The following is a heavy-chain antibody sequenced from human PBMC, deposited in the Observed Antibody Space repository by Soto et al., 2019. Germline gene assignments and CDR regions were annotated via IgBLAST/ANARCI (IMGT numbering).Heavy chain of an antibody. CDR2: INSDGSST. V-gene: IGHV3-74*01. Sequence: EVQLVESGGGLVQPGGSLRLSCAASGFTFSSYWMHWVRHAPGKGLVWVSRINSDGSSTSYADSVKGRFTISRDNAKNTLYLQVTSLRAEDTAVYYCVRTSLVVAAATREDYWGQGTLVTVSS. J-gene: IGHJ4*02. CDR1: GFTFSSYW. D-gene: IGHD2-15*01. CDR3: VRTSLVVAAATREDY.